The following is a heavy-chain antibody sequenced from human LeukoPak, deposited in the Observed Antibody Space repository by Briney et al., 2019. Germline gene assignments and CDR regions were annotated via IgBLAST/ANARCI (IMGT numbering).Heavy chain of an antibody. CDR2: INAHNGDT. CDR1: GYTFIKYA. V-gene: IGHV1-3*01. Sequence: ASVKVSCKASGYTFIKYAIHWVRQAPGQRLEWMGWINAHNGDTKYSQKFQGRVAITRDTSASIVYMELSTLRFGDTAVYYCAKSNSGYLRPFDYWGQATLVTVSS. J-gene: IGHJ4*02. D-gene: IGHD3-22*01. CDR3: AKSNSGYLRPFDY.